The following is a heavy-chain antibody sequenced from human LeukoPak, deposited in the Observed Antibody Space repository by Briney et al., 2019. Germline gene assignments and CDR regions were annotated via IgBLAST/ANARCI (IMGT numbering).Heavy chain of an antibody. D-gene: IGHD1-26*01. V-gene: IGHV1-2*02. CDR3: ARVRSGSPEYFDY. CDR1: GYTFTGSY. Sequence: ASVKVSCKASGYTFTGSYMHWVRQAPGQGLEWMGWINPNSGGTNYAQKFQGRVTMTRDTSISTAYMGLSRLRSDDTAVYYCARVRSGSPEYFDYWGQGTLVTVSS. CDR2: INPNSGGT. J-gene: IGHJ4*02.